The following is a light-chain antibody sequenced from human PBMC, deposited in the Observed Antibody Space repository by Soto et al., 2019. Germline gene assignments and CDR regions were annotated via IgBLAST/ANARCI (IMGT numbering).Light chain of an antibody. V-gene: IGLV2-14*01. CDR1: SSDVGRYNY. Sequence: QSALTQPASVSGSPGQSITISCTGTSSDVGRYNYVSWYQQHPGKAPKLMIYEVSNRPSGVSNRFSGSKSGNTASLTISGPQAEDEADYYCSSYTTTSTRVFGGGTQLTVL. CDR3: SSYTTTSTRV. CDR2: EVS. J-gene: IGLJ3*02.